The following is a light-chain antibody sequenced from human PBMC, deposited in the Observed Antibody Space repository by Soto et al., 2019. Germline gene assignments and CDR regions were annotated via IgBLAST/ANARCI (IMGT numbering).Light chain of an antibody. CDR2: DAS. J-gene: IGKJ4*01. Sequence: DIQMNQSPSSVSASVGDRVTISCQASQDITDYLNWYQQKPGKAPRLLIYDASNLETGVPSRFSGSGSGTDFTFTISSLQPEDIATYYCQQSEALVLSFGGGTKVEIK. CDR1: QDITDY. V-gene: IGKV1-33*01. CDR3: QQSEALVLS.